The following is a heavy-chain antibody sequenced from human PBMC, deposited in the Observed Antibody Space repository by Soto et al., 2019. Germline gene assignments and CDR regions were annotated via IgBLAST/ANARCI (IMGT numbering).Heavy chain of an antibody. CDR3: ARDEAVAGRNAFDI. J-gene: IGHJ3*02. Sequence: EVQLVESGGGLIQPGGALRLSCAASGFTVSSNYMSWVRQAPGKGLEWVSVIYSGGSTYYADSVKGRFTISRDNSKNTLCLQMNSLRAEDTAVYYCARDEAVAGRNAFDIWGQGTMVTVSS. CDR1: GFTVSSNY. V-gene: IGHV3-53*01. CDR2: IYSGGST. D-gene: IGHD6-19*01.